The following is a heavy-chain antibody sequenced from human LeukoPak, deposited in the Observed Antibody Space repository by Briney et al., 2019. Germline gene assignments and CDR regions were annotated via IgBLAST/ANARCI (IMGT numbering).Heavy chain of an antibody. CDR3: ARVVVVPAARLWTDYYYYYMDV. CDR1: GFTFSDYY. D-gene: IGHD2-2*01. J-gene: IGHJ6*03. CDR2: ISSSGSTI. V-gene: IGHV3-11*01. Sequence: PGGSLRLSCAASGFTFSDYYMSWIRQAPGKGLEWVSYISSSGSTIYYADSVKGRFTISRDNAKNSLYLQMNSLRAEDTAVYYCARVVVVPAARLWTDYYYYYMDVWGKGTTVTISS.